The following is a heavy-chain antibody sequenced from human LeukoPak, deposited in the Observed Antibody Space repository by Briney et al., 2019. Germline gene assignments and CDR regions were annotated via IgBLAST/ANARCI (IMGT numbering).Heavy chain of an antibody. D-gene: IGHD3-10*01. V-gene: IGHV4-59*12. CDR3: AKSNGYGLIDI. CDR1: GGSISSYY. Sequence: PSETLTLTCTVSGGSISSYYWSWIRQPPGKALEWIGNIFYSGSTYYSPSFKGRVTISLDTSRNQLSLKLNSVTAADTAVYYCAKSNGYGLIDIWGQGTMVTVSS. J-gene: IGHJ3*02. CDR2: IFYSGST.